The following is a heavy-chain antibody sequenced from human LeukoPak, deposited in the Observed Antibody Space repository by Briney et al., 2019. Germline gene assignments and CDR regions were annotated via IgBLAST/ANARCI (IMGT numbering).Heavy chain of an antibody. CDR2: ISNVGTT. V-gene: IGHV3-23*01. CDR1: GFTFTTYA. J-gene: IGHJ4*02. Sequence: PGRSLRLSCAASGFTFTTYAMSWVRQAPGKGLEWVSSISNVGTTYYADSVKGRFTISRDNSKDTVYLQMNSLRAEDTAVYHCAQGASPDCWGQGTRVTVSS. CDR3: AQGASPDC.